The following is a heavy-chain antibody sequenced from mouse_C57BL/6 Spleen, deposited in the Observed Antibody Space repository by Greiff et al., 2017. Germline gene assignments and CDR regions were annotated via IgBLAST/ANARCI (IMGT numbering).Heavy chain of an antibody. D-gene: IGHD2-14*01. V-gene: IGHV5-4*01. Sequence: DVKLVESGGGLVKPGGSLKLSCAASGFTFSSYAMSWVRQTPEKRLEWVATISDGGSYTYYPDNVKGRFTSSRDNAKNNLYLQMSHLQSEDTAMYYCARDPGVPSYFDYWGQGTPRTVSS. J-gene: IGHJ2*01. CDR2: ISDGGSYT. CDR1: GFTFSSYA. CDR3: ARDPGVPSYFDY.